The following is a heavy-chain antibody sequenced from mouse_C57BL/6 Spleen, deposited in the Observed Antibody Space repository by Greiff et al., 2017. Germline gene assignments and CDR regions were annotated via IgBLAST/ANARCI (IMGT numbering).Heavy chain of an antibody. D-gene: IGHD2-2*01. CDR3: ARAVTTEFAY. V-gene: IGHV5-17*01. Sequence: EVQGVESGGGLVKPGGSLKLSCAASGFTFSDYGMHWVRQAPEKGLAWVAYISSGSSTIYYADTVKGRFTISRDNAKNTLFLQMTSLRSEDTAMYYCARAVTTEFAYWGQGTLVTVSA. CDR1: GFTFSDYG. CDR2: ISSGSSTI. J-gene: IGHJ3*01.